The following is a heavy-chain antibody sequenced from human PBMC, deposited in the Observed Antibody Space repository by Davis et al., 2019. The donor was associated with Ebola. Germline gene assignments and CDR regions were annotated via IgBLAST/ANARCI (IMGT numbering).Heavy chain of an antibody. CDR1: GFTFSSYA. CDR3: ARDQDGSGSYSYYGMDV. Sequence: GESLKISCAASGFTFSSYAMSWVRQAPGKGLEWVSYISSSSSTIYYADSVKGRFTISRDNAKKSLYLQMNSLRDEDTAVYYCARDQDGSGSYSYYGMDVWGQGTTVTVSS. V-gene: IGHV3-48*02. D-gene: IGHD3-10*01. CDR2: ISSSSSTI. J-gene: IGHJ6*02.